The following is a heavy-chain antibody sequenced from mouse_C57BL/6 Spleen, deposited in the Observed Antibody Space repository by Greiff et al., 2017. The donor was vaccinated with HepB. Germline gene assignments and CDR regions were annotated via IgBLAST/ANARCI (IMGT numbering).Heavy chain of an antibody. J-gene: IGHJ1*03. V-gene: IGHV1-50*01. Sequence: VQLQQPGAELVKPGASVKLSCKASGYTFTSYWMQWVNQRPGQGLEWIGEIDPSDSYTNYNQKFKGKATLTVDTSSSTAYMQLSSLTSEDSAVYYCAVGGGFDVWGTGTTVTVSS. CDR3: AVGGGFDV. CDR1: GYTFTSYW. CDR2: IDPSDSYT.